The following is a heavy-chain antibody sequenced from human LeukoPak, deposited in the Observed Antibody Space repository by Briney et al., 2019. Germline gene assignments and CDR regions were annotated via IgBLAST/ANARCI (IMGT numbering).Heavy chain of an antibody. CDR1: GGSISSGGYS. Sequence: SETLSLTWAVSGGSISSGGYSWSWIRQPPGKGLEWIGYIYHSGSTYYNPSLKSRVTISVDSSKNQFALKLSSVTAADTAVYYCARAPGLLIDYWGQGTLVTVSS. CDR2: IYHSGST. CDR3: ARAPGLLIDY. J-gene: IGHJ4*02. D-gene: IGHD2/OR15-2a*01. V-gene: IGHV4-30-2*01.